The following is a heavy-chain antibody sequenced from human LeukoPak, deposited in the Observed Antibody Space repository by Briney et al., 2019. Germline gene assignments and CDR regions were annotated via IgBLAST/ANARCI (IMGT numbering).Heavy chain of an antibody. J-gene: IGHJ4*02. D-gene: IGHD1-1*01. V-gene: IGHV1-3*01. CDR3: ARRLERRPPYDY. Sequence: ASVKVSCKASGYTFTSYAMHWVRQAPRQRLEWMGWINAGNGNTKYSQKFQGRVTITRDTSASTAYMELSSLRSEDTAVYYCARRLERRPPYDYWGQGTLVTVSS. CDR1: GYTFTSYA. CDR2: INAGNGNT.